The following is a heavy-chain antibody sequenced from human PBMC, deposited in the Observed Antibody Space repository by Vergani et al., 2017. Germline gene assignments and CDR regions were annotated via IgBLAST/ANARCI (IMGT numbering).Heavy chain of an antibody. D-gene: IGHD1-26*01. J-gene: IGHJ4*02. CDR2: INAGNGNT. CDR3: ARDGSYSYFDY. V-gene: IGHV1-3*01. CDR1: GYTFTSYA. Sequence: QVQLVQSGAEVKKPGASVKVSCKASGYTFTSYAMHWVRQAPGQRLEWMGWINAGNGNTKYSQKFQGRVTINRDTSASTAYMELSSLRSEDTAVYYCARDGSYSYFDYWGQGTLVTVSS.